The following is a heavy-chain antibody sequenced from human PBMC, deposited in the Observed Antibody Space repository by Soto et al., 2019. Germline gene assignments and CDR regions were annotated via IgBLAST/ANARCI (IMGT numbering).Heavy chain of an antibody. CDR3: ARDRQRALVVVAATGGFDS. V-gene: IGHV3-30-3*01. D-gene: IGHD2-15*01. J-gene: IGHJ4*02. CDR2: ISYDGSNK. CDR1: EFTFSHYS. Sequence: QVQLVESGGGVVQPGRSLTLSCAAPEFTFSHYSMHWVRQAPDLGLEWVAFISYDGSNKYYADSVKGRFTISRDNANNTLFLQMSSLRVEDTGVYYCARDRQRALVVVAATGGFDSWGQGTLVTVSS.